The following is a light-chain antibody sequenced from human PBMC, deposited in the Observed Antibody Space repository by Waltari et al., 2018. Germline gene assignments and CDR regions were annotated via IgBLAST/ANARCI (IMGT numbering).Light chain of an antibody. CDR1: QTISRY. J-gene: IGKJ1*01. V-gene: IGKV1-39*01. CDR2: AAS. Sequence: DIQMTQSPSYLSASVGDRVTITCRASQTISRYLNWYQQKPGKAPNLLISAASSLQSGVPSRFSGSGSGRDFTLIITSLQPEDFATYYCQESYSFTRTFGQGTKVEIK. CDR3: QESYSFTRT.